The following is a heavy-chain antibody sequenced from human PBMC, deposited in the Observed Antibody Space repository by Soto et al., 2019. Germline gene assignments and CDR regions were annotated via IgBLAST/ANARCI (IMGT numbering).Heavy chain of an antibody. D-gene: IGHD2-2*01. V-gene: IGHV6-1*01. CDR2: TYYRSKWYN. J-gene: IGHJ4*02. CDR3: ARDGRYCSSTSCYPLFDY. Sequence: KQSQTLSLTCAISGDSVSSNSAAWNWIRQSPSRGLEWLGRTYYRSKWYNDYAVSVKSRITINPDTSKNQFSLQLNSVTPEDTAVYYCARDGRYCSSTSCYPLFDYWGQGTLVTVSS. CDR1: GDSVSSNSAA.